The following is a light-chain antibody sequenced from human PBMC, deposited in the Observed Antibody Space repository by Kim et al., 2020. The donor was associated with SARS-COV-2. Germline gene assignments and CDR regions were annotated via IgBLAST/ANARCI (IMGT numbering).Light chain of an antibody. J-gene: IGLJ1*01. Sequence: PGPRVTISCSGSLSNIGSNTVNCYPQLPGPAPKLLFYSNNQRPSGVPDRFSGSKSGTSASLAISGLQSEDEADYYCAAWDDSLNGVFGTGTKVTVL. CDR3: AAWDDSLNGV. V-gene: IGLV1-44*01. CDR1: LSNIGSNT. CDR2: SNN.